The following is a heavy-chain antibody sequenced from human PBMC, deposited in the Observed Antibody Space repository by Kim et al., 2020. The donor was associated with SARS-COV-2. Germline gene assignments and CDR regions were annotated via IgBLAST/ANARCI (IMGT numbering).Heavy chain of an antibody. V-gene: IGHV4-4*02. Sequence: NYTPSRKSRVTISVDKSKNQFSLQLSSVTAADTAVYYCARSCVAPYYMDVWGKGTTVTVTS. D-gene: IGHD5-12*01. CDR3: ARSCVAPYYMDV. J-gene: IGHJ6*03.